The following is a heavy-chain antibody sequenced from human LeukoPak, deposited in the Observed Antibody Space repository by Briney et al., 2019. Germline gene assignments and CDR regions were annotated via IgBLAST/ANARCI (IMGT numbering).Heavy chain of an antibody. V-gene: IGHV4-4*02. D-gene: IGHD3-10*01. J-gene: IGHJ6*03. CDR1: GGSISSSNW. Sequence: PSGTLSLTCAVSGGSISSSNWWSWVRQPPGKGLEWIGEIYHSGSTNYNPSLKSRVTISVDTSKNQFSLKLSSVTAADTAVYYCARRDITMVRGVVRRSYYYYMDVWGKGTTVTISS. CDR3: ARRDITMVRGVVRRSYYYYMDV. CDR2: IYHSGST.